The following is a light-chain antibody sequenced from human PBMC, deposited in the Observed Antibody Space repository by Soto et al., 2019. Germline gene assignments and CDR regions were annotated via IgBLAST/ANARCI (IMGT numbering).Light chain of an antibody. CDR3: AAWDDSLSGPNWI. V-gene: IGLV1-47*01. J-gene: IGLJ3*02. CDR2: TSD. Sequence: QSVLTQPPSASGTPGQRVTISCSGSSSNIGTNYIYWYQHLPGVAPKLLIYTSDQRPSGVPDRFSGSKSGTSASLAISGLRSEDEADYDCAAWDDSLSGPNWIFGGGTKVTVL. CDR1: SSNIGTNY.